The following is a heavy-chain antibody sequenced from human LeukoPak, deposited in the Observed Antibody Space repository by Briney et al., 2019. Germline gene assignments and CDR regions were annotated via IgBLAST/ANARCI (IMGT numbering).Heavy chain of an antibody. CDR3: ARADCSSTSCLNAFDI. V-gene: IGHV1-2*06. D-gene: IGHD2-2*01. Sequence: GASVKVSCKASGYTFTGYYMHWMRQAPGQGLEWMGRINPNSGGTNSAQKFQVRVTMTRDTSISTAYMELSRLRSDDTAVYYCARADCSSTSCLNAFDIWGQGTMVTVSS. J-gene: IGHJ3*02. CDR1: GYTFTGYY. CDR2: INPNSGGT.